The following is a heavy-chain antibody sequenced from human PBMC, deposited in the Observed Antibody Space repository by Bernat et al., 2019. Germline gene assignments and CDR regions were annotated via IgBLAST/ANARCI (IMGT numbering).Heavy chain of an antibody. V-gene: IGHV4-61*01. D-gene: IGHD6-13*01. J-gene: IGHJ4*02. Sequence: QVQLQEPGPGLVKPSETLSLTCTVSGGSVSSGSYYWSWIRQPPGKGLEWIGYIYYSGSTNYNPSLKSRVTISVDTSKNQFSLKLSSVTAADTAVYYCASISGIADYWGQGTLVTVSS. CDR1: GGSVSSGSYY. CDR2: IYYSGST. CDR3: ASISGIADY.